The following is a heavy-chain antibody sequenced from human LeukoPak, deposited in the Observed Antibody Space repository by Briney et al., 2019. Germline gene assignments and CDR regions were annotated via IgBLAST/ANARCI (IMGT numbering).Heavy chain of an antibody. Sequence: GGSLRLSCAASGFTFSTYTMHWVRQAPGKGREWVSAISGSGGSTYYADSVKGRFTISRDNSKNTLYLQMNSLRAEDTAVYYCAKDMGYYYDSSGYYPFDYWGQGTLVTVSS. D-gene: IGHD3-22*01. CDR3: AKDMGYYYDSSGYYPFDY. J-gene: IGHJ4*02. V-gene: IGHV3-23*01. CDR2: ISGSGGST. CDR1: GFTFSTYT.